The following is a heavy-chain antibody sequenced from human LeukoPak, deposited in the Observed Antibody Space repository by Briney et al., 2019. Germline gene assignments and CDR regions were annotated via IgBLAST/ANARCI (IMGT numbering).Heavy chain of an antibody. V-gene: IGHV4-38-2*01. CDR3: ASVETAVIMPLTYYFNI. J-gene: IGHJ4*02. D-gene: IGHD5-18*01. CDR1: GYSISSGYY. Sequence: SEALSLTCAVPGYSISSGYYWGWFRKPPGKGREGIGSIYHTGSTYYTPSLQRRVTISLDTTKNQLSLYMTSATAASTAAYYFASVETAVIMPLTYYFNIWGQGTPVTVSS. CDR2: IYHTGST.